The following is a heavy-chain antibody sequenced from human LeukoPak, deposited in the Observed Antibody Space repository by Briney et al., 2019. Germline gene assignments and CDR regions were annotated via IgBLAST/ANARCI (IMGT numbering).Heavy chain of an antibody. CDR2: ISNSSSYI. D-gene: IGHD3-22*01. V-gene: IGHV3-21*01. CDR3: ARDLYDSGAYSSPIDY. CDR1: GFTISSHS. Sequence: PGGSLRLSCAAYGFTISSHSMNWVRQAPGKGLEWVSSISNSSSYIHSAASVKGRFTISRDNAKNSLYLQMNSLRAEDTAVSYCARDLYDSGAYSSPIDYWGQGTLVTVSS. J-gene: IGHJ4*02.